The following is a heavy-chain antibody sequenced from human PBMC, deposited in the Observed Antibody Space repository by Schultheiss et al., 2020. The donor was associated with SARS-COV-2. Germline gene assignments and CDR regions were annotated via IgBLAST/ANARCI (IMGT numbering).Heavy chain of an antibody. J-gene: IGHJ4*02. CDR1: GFTFSSYA. CDR3: ARGPAIVPAAVGFDS. CDR2: ISGSGGST. Sequence: GGSLRLSCAASGFTFSSYAMSWVRQAPGKGLEWVSAISGSGGSTYYADSVKGRFTISRDNAKNSLYLQMKSLRAEDTAVYYCARGPAIVPAAVGFDSWGQGTLVTVSS. D-gene: IGHD2-2*01. V-gene: IGHV3-23*01.